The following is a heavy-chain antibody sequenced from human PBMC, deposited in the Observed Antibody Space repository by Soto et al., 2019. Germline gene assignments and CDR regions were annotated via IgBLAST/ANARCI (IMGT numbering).Heavy chain of an antibody. V-gene: IGHV3-33*08. Sequence: GGSLRLSCAASGFTFNSYTMPWVRQAPGKGLEWVAVICDDGSNKYYADSVKGRFAISRDNSKNTLYLQMNSLRAEDTAVYYCARELSRAVAGNGGPDYWGQGTLVTVSS. CDR3: ARELSRAVAGNGGPDY. D-gene: IGHD6-19*01. J-gene: IGHJ4*02. CDR1: GFTFNSYT. CDR2: ICDDGSNK.